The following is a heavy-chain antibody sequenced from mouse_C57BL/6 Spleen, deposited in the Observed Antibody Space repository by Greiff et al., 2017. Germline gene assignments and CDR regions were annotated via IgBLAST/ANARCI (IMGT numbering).Heavy chain of an antibody. CDR1: GYTFTSYW. J-gene: IGHJ4*01. Sequence: VQLQQPGAELVKPGASVKLSCKASGYTFTSYWMQWVKQRPGQGLEWIGEIDPSDSYTTYNQKFKGKATLTVDTSSSTAYMQLSSLTSEDSAVYYCARYITTVVAPYAMDYWGQGTSVTVSS. CDR3: ARYITTVVAPYAMDY. CDR2: IDPSDSYT. V-gene: IGHV1-50*01. D-gene: IGHD1-1*01.